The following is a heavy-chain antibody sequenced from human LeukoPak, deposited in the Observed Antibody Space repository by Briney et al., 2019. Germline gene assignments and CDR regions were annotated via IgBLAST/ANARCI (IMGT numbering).Heavy chain of an antibody. V-gene: IGHV3-23*01. J-gene: IGHJ4*02. CDR3: AKLPDCGDYVFADY. Sequence: GGSLRLSCAVSGLIYRNYAMSWVRQVPGKGLEWVSGISGSGDSTYYADSVKGRFTISRDNSKNTLYLQMSSLRAEDTAVYYCAKLPDCGDYVFADYWGQGTLVTVSS. CDR1: GLIYRNYA. CDR2: ISGSGDST. D-gene: IGHD4-17*01.